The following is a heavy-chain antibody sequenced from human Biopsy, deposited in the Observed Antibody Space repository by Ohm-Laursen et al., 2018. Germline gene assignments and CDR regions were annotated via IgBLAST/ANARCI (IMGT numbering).Heavy chain of an antibody. J-gene: IGHJ4*02. D-gene: IGHD2-8*01. Sequence: SLRLSCSASGFTFSSYGMHWVRQAPGKGLEWVAAIWYGGSNKNYADSVKGRFTISRDNSKNTLYLQMNSLRGEDTAVYYCAKCMTGGSNYYFHHCGQGTLVTVSS. V-gene: IGHV3-33*06. CDR3: AKCMTGGSNYYFHH. CDR2: IWYGGSNK. CDR1: GFTFSSYG.